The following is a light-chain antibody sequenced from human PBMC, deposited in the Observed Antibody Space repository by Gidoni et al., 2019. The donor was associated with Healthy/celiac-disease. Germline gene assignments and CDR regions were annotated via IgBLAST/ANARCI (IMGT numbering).Light chain of an antibody. CDR2: LNSDGSH. CDR3: QTWGTPWV. J-gene: IGLJ3*02. V-gene: IGLV4-69*01. CDR1: SGHSSYA. Sequence: QLVLPQSPSASASLGASVKLTCTLSSGHSSYAIAWHQQQPEKGPRYLMKLNSDGSHSKGDGIPDRFSGSSSGAERYLTISSLQSEDEADYYCQTWGTPWVFGGGTKLTVL.